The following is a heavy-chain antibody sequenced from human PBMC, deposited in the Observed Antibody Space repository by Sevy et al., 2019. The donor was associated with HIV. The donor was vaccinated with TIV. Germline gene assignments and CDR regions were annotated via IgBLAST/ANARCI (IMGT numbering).Heavy chain of an antibody. J-gene: IGHJ4*02. V-gene: IGHV4-59*01. CDR2: LFYTDST. CDR3: ARDSDSGLDY. D-gene: IGHD4-17*01. Sequence: SETLSLTCTVSGGSLNSYYWSWVRQPPGKGLEWIGYLFYTDSTNYNPSLKSRVTISVDRSKNQFSLELRSVTAADTAVYYCARDSDSGLDYSGQRTLVTVSS. CDR1: GGSLNSYY.